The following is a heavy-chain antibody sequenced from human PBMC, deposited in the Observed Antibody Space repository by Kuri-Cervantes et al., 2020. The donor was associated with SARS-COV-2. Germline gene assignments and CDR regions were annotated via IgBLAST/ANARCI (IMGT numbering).Heavy chain of an antibody. J-gene: IGHJ5*02. CDR2: ISYHGHDT. CDR1: GFTFSNYA. V-gene: IGHV3-23*01. Sequence: GGSLRLSCAASGFTFSNYAMSWVRQAPGKGLEWVSVISYHGHDTYYADSVKGRFTISRDSSKDTLYLQMNSLRAEDTAIYCCAKGFMEIPPTRYYDPWGQGTLVTVSS. CDR3: AKGFMEIPPTRYYDP. D-gene: IGHD3-10*01.